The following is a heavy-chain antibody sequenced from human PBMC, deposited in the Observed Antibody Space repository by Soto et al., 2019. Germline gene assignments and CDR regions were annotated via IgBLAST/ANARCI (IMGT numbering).Heavy chain of an antibody. V-gene: IGHV3-33*01. J-gene: IGHJ4*02. CDR2: IWYDGSNK. D-gene: IGHD3-22*01. Sequence: PGGSLRLSCAASGFTFSSYGMHWVRQAPGKGLEGVAVIWYDGSNKYYADSVKGRFTISRDNSKNTLYLQMNSLRAEDTAVYYCARDSIYYDSSGYYYTDGVDYWGQGTLVTVSS. CDR1: GFTFSSYG. CDR3: ARDSIYYDSSGYYYTDGVDY.